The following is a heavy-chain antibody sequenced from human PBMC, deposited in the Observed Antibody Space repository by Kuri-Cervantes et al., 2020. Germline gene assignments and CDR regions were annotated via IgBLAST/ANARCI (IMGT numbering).Heavy chain of an antibody. CDR3: AVQFRDSNWFDP. CDR2: IIPIFGTA. D-gene: IGHD5-24*01. J-gene: IGHJ5*02. Sequence: SVKVSCKASGYTFSTYHIHWVRQATGQGLEWMGGIIPIFGTANYAQKFQGRVTIATDDSTSTAYMELSSLRSEDTAVYYCAVQFRDSNWFDPWGQGTLVTVSS. CDR1: GYTFSTYH. V-gene: IGHV1-69*05.